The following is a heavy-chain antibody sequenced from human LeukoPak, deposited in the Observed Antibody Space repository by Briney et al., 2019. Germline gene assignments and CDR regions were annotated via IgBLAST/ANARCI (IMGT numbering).Heavy chain of an antibody. CDR3: ARGSRGNIAAAGHFDY. V-gene: IGHV3-21*01. Sequence: GGSLRLSCAASGFTFSSYGMHWVRQAPGKGLEWVSSISSSSIYIYYADSVKGRFTISRDNAKNSLYPQMNSLRAEDTAVYYCARGSRGNIAAAGHFDYWGQGTLVTVSS. CDR2: ISSSSIYI. J-gene: IGHJ4*02. CDR1: GFTFSSYG. D-gene: IGHD6-13*01.